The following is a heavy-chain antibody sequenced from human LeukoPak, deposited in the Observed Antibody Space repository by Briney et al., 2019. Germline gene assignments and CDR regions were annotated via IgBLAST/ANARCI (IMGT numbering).Heavy chain of an antibody. V-gene: IGHV4-4*07. CDR1: GGSISSYY. Sequence: PSETLSLTCTVSGGSISSYYWSWIRQPAGKGLEWIGRIYTSGSTNYNPSLKSRVTISVDTSKNQFSLKLSSVTAADTAVYYCARGAPSYIVVVPAATNFDYWGQGTLVTVSS. CDR2: IYTSGST. D-gene: IGHD2-2*01. CDR3: ARGAPSYIVVVPAATNFDY. J-gene: IGHJ4*02.